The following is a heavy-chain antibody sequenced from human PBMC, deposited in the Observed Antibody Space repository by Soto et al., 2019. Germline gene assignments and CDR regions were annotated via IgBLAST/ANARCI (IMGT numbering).Heavy chain of an antibody. CDR1: GFTFSSYD. CDR2: IGTAGDT. Sequence: EVQLVESGGGLVQPGGSLRLSCAASGFTFSSYDMHWVCQATGKGLEWVSAIGTAGDTYYPGSVKGRFTISRENAKNSLYLQMNSLRAGDTAVYYCAREKVVRGVTYYYGMDVWGQGTTVTVSS. V-gene: IGHV3-13*04. J-gene: IGHJ6*02. CDR3: AREKVVRGVTYYYGMDV. D-gene: IGHD3-10*01.